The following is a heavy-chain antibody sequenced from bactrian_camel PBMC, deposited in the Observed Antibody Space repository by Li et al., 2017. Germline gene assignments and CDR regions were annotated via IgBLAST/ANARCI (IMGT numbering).Heavy chain of an antibody. V-gene: IGHV3S26*01. Sequence: HVQLVESGGGSVQAGGSLRLSCAASGYPISGYCMAWFRQAPGKGREEIADINSDGSTTYADSVKGRFSISKDDAKSTLYLQMNSLKPEDSAMYYCAAAITSDCSGTLIQGAYHHWGQGTQVTVS. J-gene: IGHJ4*01. CDR1: GYPISGYC. CDR2: INSDGST. CDR3: AAAITSDCSGTLIQGAYHH. D-gene: IGHD1*01.